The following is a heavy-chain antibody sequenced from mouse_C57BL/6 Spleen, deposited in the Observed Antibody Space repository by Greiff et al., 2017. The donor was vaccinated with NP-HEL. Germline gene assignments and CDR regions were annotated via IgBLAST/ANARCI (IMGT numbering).Heavy chain of an antibody. CDR2: IDPSDSDT. V-gene: IGHV1-52*01. CDR1: GYTFTSYW. J-gene: IGHJ3*01. D-gene: IGHD2-4*01. CDR3: ASWDYGFAD. Sequence: VQLQQPGAELVRPGSSVKLSCKASGYTFTSYWMHWVKQRPIQGLEWIGNIDPSDSDTHYNQKFKDKATLTVDKSSSTDYMQLSSLTSEDSAVYYCASWDYGFADWGQGTLVTVAT.